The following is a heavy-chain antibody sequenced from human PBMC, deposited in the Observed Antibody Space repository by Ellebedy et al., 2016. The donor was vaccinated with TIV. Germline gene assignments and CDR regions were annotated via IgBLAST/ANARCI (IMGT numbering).Heavy chain of an antibody. Sequence: SETLSLTCPVSGDSISSVGYYWSWIRQHPGTGLEWIGSIYYSVSTNYNPSLKSRVTISVDTSKNQFSLHLSFVNVADTAVYYCAKDYGDSEYWYFELWGRGTLVTVSS. CDR1: GDSISSVGYY. D-gene: IGHD4-17*01. V-gene: IGHV4-39*07. J-gene: IGHJ2*01. CDR3: AKDYGDSEYWYFEL. CDR2: IYYSVST.